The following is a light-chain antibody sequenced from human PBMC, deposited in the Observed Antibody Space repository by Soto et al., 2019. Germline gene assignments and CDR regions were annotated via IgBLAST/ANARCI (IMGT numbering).Light chain of an antibody. V-gene: IGKV3-15*01. Sequence: EIVMTQSPATLSVSPGERATLSCRASQSVSNNLAWYQQKFGQAHRILIYGASTRATGIPARFSGSGSGTEFTLTISRLQDEDFAVYYFQHYNTWPPWTFGQGTKVEVK. CDR2: GAS. J-gene: IGKJ1*01. CDR1: QSVSNN. CDR3: QHYNTWPPWT.